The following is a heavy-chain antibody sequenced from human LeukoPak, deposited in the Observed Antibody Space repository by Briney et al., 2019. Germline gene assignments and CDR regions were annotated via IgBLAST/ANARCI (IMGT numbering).Heavy chain of an antibody. D-gene: IGHD1-26*01. V-gene: IGHV3-21*01. Sequence: GGSLRLSCAASGFTVSSNYMSWVRQAPGKGLEWVSSIGTSGSYIYYTDSVKGRFTISRDNAKNSLYLQMNSLRAEDTAVYYCAKEGGVYSTPYYMDVWGKGTTVTVSS. CDR3: AKEGGVYSTPYYMDV. CDR1: GFTVSSNY. J-gene: IGHJ6*03. CDR2: IGTSGSYI.